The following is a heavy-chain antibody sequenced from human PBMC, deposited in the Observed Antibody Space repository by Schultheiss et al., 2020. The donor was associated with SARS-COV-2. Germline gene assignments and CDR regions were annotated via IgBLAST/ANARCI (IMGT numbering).Heavy chain of an antibody. CDR1: GGSFSGYY. CDR2: INHSGST. CDR3: AKGSKVIVVVMT. J-gene: IGHJ5*02. Sequence: SETLSLTCAVYGGSFSGYYWSWIRQPPGKGLEWIGEINHSGSTYYNPSLKSRVTISVDTSKNQFSLKLSSVTAADTAVYYCAKGSKVIVVVMTWGQGTLVTVSS. V-gene: IGHV4-34*09. D-gene: IGHD3-22*01.